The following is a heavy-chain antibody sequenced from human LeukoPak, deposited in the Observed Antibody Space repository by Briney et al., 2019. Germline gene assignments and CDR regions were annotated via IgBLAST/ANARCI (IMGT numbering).Heavy chain of an antibody. CDR3: ARGRYCSSTSCSTRFDY. J-gene: IGHJ4*02. V-gene: IGHV1-8*02. Sequence: ASVKVSCKASGYTFTSYDINWVRQATGQGLEWMGWMNPNSGNTGYAQKFQGRVTMTRDTSTSTVYMELSSLRSEDTAVYYCARGRYCSSTSCSTRFDYWGQGTLVTVSS. D-gene: IGHD2-2*01. CDR1: GYTFTSYD. CDR2: MNPNSGNT.